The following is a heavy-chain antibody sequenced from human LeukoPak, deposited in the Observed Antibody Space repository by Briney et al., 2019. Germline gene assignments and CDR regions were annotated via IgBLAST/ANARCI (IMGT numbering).Heavy chain of an antibody. Sequence: SETESLTCTVSGGSISSGSYYWSWIRQPAGKGLEWIGRIYTSGSTNYNPSLKSRVTISVDKSKNQFSLKLSSVTAADTAVYYCARASVDTGGAFDVWGQGTVVTVSS. J-gene: IGHJ3*01. V-gene: IGHV4-61*02. CDR2: IYTSGST. D-gene: IGHD2-8*02. CDR1: GGSISSGSYY. CDR3: ARASVDTGGAFDV.